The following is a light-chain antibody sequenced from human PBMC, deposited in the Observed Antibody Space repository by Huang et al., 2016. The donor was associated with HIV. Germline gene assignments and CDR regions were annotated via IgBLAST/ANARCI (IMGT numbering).Light chain of an antibody. Sequence: EIVLTQSPVTLSLSPGDRATLSCRASQSIVTSLAWYQQKSGQAPRLLIYDVSNRAAGVPARFSASGSETDFTLTIASLDPDDFAIYHCQQRSKWPLTFGGGTKVEMK. CDR2: DVS. CDR3: QQRSKWPLT. CDR1: QSIVTS. V-gene: IGKV3-11*01. J-gene: IGKJ4*01.